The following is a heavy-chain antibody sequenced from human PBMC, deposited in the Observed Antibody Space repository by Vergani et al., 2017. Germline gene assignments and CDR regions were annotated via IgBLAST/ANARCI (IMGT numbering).Heavy chain of an antibody. Sequence: QVQLVQSGAEVRKPGASVKVSCKSSGYTFTDNNIHWVRQAPGQGLEWIGWINPNGDATHYAQNFRGRVTLTRDTSSTTAYMDLASLTSDDTAIYYCARDHQGPTTLDYWGQGSLVTVSS. D-gene: IGHD1-26*01. J-gene: IGHJ4*02. CDR2: INPNGDAT. CDR3: ARDHQGPTTLDY. CDR1: GYTFTDNN. V-gene: IGHV1-2*02.